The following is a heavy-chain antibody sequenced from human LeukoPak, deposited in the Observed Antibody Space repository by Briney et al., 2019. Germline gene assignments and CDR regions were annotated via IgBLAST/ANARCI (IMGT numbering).Heavy chain of an antibody. CDR1: GFTFSSYS. J-gene: IGHJ6*02. V-gene: IGHV3-21*01. CDR2: ISSSSSYI. Sequence: GGSLRLSCAASGFTFSSYSMNWVRQAPGKGLEWVSSISSSSSYIYYADSVKGRFTISRDNAKNSLYLQMNSLRAEDTAVYYCARDIRIVVVTVDYYGMDVWGQGTTVTVSS. D-gene: IGHD2-21*02. CDR3: ARDIRIVVVTVDYYGMDV.